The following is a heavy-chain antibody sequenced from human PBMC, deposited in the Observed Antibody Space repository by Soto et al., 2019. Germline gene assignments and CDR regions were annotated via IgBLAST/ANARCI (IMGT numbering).Heavy chain of an antibody. CDR2: IYYSGST. Sequence: KPSETLSLTCTVSGGSISSSSYYWGWIRQPPGKGLEWIGSIYYSGSTYYNPSLKSRVTISVDTSKNQFSLKLSSVTAADTAVYYCARWYYDFWSGDFDYWGQGTLVTVSS. J-gene: IGHJ4*02. D-gene: IGHD3-3*01. CDR1: GGSISSSSYY. V-gene: IGHV4-39*01. CDR3: ARWYYDFWSGDFDY.